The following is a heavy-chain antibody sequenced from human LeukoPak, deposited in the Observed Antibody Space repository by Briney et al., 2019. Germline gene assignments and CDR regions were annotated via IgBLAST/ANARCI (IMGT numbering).Heavy chain of an antibody. V-gene: IGHV3-64*02. CDR2: INYRGGTT. J-gene: IGHJ4*02. CDR1: GFTLSSFS. D-gene: IGHD1-14*01. Sequence: GGSLRLSCAASGFTLSSFSMHWVRQSPGRGVGYVSAINYRGGTTYYADSVKGRFTISRDNSKNTLYLQMASLRDEDMAVYYCARVGPETAFDYWGQGTLVTVSS. CDR3: ARVGPETAFDY.